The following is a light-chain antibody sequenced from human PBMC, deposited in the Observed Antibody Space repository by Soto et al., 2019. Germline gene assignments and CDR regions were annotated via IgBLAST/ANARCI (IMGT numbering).Light chain of an antibody. V-gene: IGLV1-40*01. CDR3: QSYDMSLSGWV. CDR1: TSNIGTGYD. J-gene: IGLJ3*02. CDR2: GNS. Sequence: QSVLTQPPSVSGAPGQRVTIYCTGSTSNIGTGYDVHWYQQLPGTAPKLLIYGNSKRPSGVPDRISGSKSGSSASLAITGLQADDEADYYCQSYDMSLSGWVFGGGTKLTVL.